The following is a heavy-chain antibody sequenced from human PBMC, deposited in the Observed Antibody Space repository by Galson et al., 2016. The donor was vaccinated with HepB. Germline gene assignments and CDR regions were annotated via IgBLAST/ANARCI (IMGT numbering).Heavy chain of an antibody. CDR3: ARDLEKFGELFHYYGMDV. Sequence: SLRLSCAVSGFSFSTYAMSWVRQAPGKGLVWVSTIGGSGDNTYYADSVKGRFTISRDNAKNSLYLQMNSLSAEDTAVYYCARDLEKFGELFHYYGMDVWGQGTTVTVSS. V-gene: IGHV3-23*01. J-gene: IGHJ6*02. CDR2: IGGSGDNT. D-gene: IGHD3-10*01. CDR1: GFSFSTYA.